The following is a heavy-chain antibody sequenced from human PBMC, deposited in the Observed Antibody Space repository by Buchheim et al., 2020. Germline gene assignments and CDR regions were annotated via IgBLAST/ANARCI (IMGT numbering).Heavy chain of an antibody. D-gene: IGHD1-26*01. J-gene: IGHJ4*02. V-gene: IGHV4-31*03. CDR1: GGSISSGGYY. Sequence: QVQLQESGPGLVKPSQTLSLTCTVSGGSISSGGYYWSWIRQHPGKGLEWIGYIYYSGSTYYNPSLKSRVTISVEPSKNQFSLKLSSVTAADTAVYYCARKHVGIEYSGSYKGGFDYWGQGTL. CDR2: IYYSGST. CDR3: ARKHVGIEYSGSYKGGFDY.